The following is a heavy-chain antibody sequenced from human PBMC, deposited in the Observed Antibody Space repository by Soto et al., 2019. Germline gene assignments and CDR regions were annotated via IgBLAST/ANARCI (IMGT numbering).Heavy chain of an antibody. J-gene: IGHJ6*02. CDR1: GYTFTSYA. CDR3: ASEYXSGGSCPLYYGMDV. CDR2: INAGNGNT. V-gene: IGHV1-3*01. D-gene: IGHD2-15*01. Sequence: ASVKVSCKASGYTFTSYAMHWVRQAPGQRLEWMGWINAGNGNTKYSQKFRGRVTITRDTSASTAYMELSSLRSEDTAVYYCASEYXSGGSCPLYYGMDVWGQGTTVTVSS.